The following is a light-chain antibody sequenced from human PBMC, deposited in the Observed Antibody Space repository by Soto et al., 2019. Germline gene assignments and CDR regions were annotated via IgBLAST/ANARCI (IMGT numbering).Light chain of an antibody. V-gene: IGKV1-39*01. Sequence: STSISKRRTVTCRAGQSISTFLNWYQQRPGQAPELLICAASHLQTGVASRFSGSGSGTDFAMTMTSFEPEDFSPYYCRPSCRIWPWTFGQGTKVDIK. J-gene: IGKJ1*01. CDR3: RPSCRIWPWT. CDR2: AAS. CDR1: QSISTF.